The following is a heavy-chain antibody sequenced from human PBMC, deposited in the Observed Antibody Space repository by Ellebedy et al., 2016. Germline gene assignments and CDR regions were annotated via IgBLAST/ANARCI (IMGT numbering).Heavy chain of an antibody. CDR2: IIPILGIA. V-gene: IGHV1-69*04. J-gene: IGHJ4*02. D-gene: IGHD1-26*01. CDR3: ASGEIEGAPKANLDY. CDR1: GYTFTSYA. Sequence: ASVKVSCKASGYTFTSYAISWVRQAPGQGLEWMGRIIPILGIANYAQKFQGRVTITADKSTSTAYMELSSLRSEDTAVYYCASGEIEGAPKANLDYWGQGTLVTVSS.